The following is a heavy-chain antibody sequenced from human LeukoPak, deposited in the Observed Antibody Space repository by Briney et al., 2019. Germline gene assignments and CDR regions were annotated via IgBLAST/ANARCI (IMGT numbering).Heavy chain of an antibody. V-gene: IGHV4-59*01. CDR3: ASFNGSQVYYYYGMDV. CDR1: GGSISSYY. D-gene: IGHD1-26*01. CDR2: IYYSGST. Sequence: SETLSLTCTVSGGSISSYYWSWIRQPPGKGLEWIGYIYYSGSTNYNPSPKSRVTISVDTSKNQFSLKLSSVTAADTAVYYCASFNGSQVYYYYGMDVWGQGTTVTVSS. J-gene: IGHJ6*02.